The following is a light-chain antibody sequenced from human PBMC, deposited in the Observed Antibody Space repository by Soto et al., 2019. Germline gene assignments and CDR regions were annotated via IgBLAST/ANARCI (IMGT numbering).Light chain of an antibody. CDR1: SSDVGAYNY. CDR2: EVG. CDR3: SSYTSSSTWV. J-gene: IGLJ3*02. Sequence: QSALTQPASVSGSPGQSITISCTGTSSDVGAYNYVSWYQQHPGKAPKLMIYEVGNRPSGVSDRFSGSRSGNTASLTISGLQAEDESDYYCSSYTSSSTWVFGGGTK. V-gene: IGLV2-14*01.